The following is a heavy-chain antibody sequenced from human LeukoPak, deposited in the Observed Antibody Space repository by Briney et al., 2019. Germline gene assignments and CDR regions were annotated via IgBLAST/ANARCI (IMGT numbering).Heavy chain of an antibody. Sequence: PGGSLRLSCAASGFTFSSYEMNWVRQAPGKGLEWVSYISSSGSLIYYADSVKGRFTISRDNAKNSLYLQMDSLRAEDTAVYYCARGIHYHYFDHWGQGALVTVSS. V-gene: IGHV3-48*03. J-gene: IGHJ4*02. CDR3: ARGIHYHYFDH. CDR1: GFTFSSYE. CDR2: ISSSGSLI. D-gene: IGHD1-26*01.